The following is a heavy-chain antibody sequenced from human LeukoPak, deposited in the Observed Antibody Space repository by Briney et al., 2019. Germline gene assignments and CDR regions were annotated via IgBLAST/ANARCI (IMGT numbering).Heavy chain of an antibody. Sequence: PGGSLRLSCAASGFTFSGSAIHWVRQASGKGLEWIGLMEKELNGYATAYAASVRGRFTISRDDSLNTAYLQMDSLKTEDTALYYCTRDSGTYNWLDPWGQGTLVTVSS. V-gene: IGHV3-73*01. CDR3: TRDSGTYNWLDP. D-gene: IGHD1-26*01. CDR1: GFTFSGSA. CDR2: MEKELNGYAT. J-gene: IGHJ5*02.